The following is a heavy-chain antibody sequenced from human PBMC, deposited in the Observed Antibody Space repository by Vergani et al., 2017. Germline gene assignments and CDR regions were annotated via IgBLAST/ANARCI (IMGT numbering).Heavy chain of an antibody. D-gene: IGHD3-22*01. CDR1: GASISSGTYY. Sequence: QLQLQESGPGLVKPSETLSLTCTVSGASISSGTYYWGWIRQPPGKGLAWIGSIYYSGSTYYNPSFKSRVTISLDTSKNQFALQLSSVTAADTAVDCCARLGCLLLYYYDSSGYYGIDPWGHGTLVTVSS. CDR3: ARLGCLLLYYYDSSGYYGIDP. V-gene: IGHV4-39*01. J-gene: IGHJ5*02. CDR2: IYYSGST.